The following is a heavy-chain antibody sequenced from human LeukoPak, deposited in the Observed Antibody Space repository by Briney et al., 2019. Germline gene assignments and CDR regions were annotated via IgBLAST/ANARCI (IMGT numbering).Heavy chain of an antibody. CDR2: ISSSSSTI. D-gene: IGHD5-12*01. J-gene: IGHJ4*02. CDR3: AREWDSGSSSIDY. CDR1: GFTFSSYS. Sequence: PGGSLRLSCAASGFTFSSYSMNWVRQAPGKGLEWVSYISSSSSTIYYADSVKGRFTISRDNAKNSLYLQMNSLRAEDTAIYYCAREWDSGSSSIDYWGPGILVTVSS. V-gene: IGHV3-48*04.